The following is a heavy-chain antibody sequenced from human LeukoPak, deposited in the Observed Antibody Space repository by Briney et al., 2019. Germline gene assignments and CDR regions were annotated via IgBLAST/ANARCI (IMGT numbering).Heavy chain of an antibody. CDR3: AKDFIDIVVVPAAMFDY. J-gene: IGHJ4*02. Sequence: GGSLRLSCAASGFTFSNYGMHWVRQAPGKGLEWVAVIWFDGTNKYYADSVRGRFTISRDNSKNTLYLQMNSLRAEDTAVYYCAKDFIDIVVVPAAMFDYWGQGTLVTVSS. CDR1: GFTFSNYG. CDR2: IWFDGTNK. D-gene: IGHD2-2*01. V-gene: IGHV3-30*02.